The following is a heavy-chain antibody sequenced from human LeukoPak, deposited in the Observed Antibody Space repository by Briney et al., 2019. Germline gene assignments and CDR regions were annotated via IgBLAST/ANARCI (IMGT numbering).Heavy chain of an antibody. V-gene: IGHV5-51*01. CDR3: ARGYYNMDV. J-gene: IGHJ6*03. CDR1: GYSCTSYW. CDR2: IYPGDSDT. Sequence: GESLKISGKAAGYSCTSYWLGCGRHMGGEGLEWMGIIYPGDSDTRYSPSFQAQVTISADKSISTAYLQWSSLKASDTAMYYCARGYYNMDVWGKGTTVTISS.